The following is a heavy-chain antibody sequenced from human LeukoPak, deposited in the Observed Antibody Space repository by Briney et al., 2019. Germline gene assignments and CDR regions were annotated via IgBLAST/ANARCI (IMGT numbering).Heavy chain of an antibody. V-gene: IGHV3-30*03. CDR2: ISYDGSNK. CDR1: GFTFSSYG. CDR3: ARGNYDFWSCYYGY. D-gene: IGHD3-3*01. J-gene: IGHJ4*02. Sequence: QAGGSLRLSCAASGFTFSSYGMHWVRQAPGKGLEWVAVISYDGSNKYYADSVKGRFTISRDNSKNTLYLQMNSLRAEDTAVYCCARGNYDFWSCYYGYWGQGTLVTVSS.